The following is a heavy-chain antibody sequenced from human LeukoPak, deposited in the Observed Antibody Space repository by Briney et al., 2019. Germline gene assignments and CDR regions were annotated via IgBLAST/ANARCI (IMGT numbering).Heavy chain of an antibody. J-gene: IGHJ3*02. CDR2: IWYDGSNK. CDR1: GFTFSSYG. Sequence: GRSLRLSCAASGFTFSSYGMHWVRQAPGKGLEWVAVIWYDGSNKYYADSVKGRFTISRDNSKNTLYLQMNSLRAEDTAVYYCARLPGGQGDDASDIWGQGTMVTVSS. CDR3: ARLPGGQGDDASDI. V-gene: IGHV3-33*01. D-gene: IGHD1-26*01.